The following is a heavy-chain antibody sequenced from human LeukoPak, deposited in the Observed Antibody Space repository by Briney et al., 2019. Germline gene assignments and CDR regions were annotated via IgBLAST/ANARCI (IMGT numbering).Heavy chain of an antibody. D-gene: IGHD5-12*01. CDR1: GFTFSSYW. CDR2: INSDGSST. Sequence: GGSLRLSCAASGFTFSSYWMHWVRQAPGKGLVWVSRINSDGSSTSHADSVKGRFTISRDNAKNTLYLQMNSLRAEDTAVYYCARGGYSGYDYYYYYYYMDVWGKGTTVTVSS. J-gene: IGHJ6*03. CDR3: ARGGYSGYDYYYYYYYMDV. V-gene: IGHV3-74*01.